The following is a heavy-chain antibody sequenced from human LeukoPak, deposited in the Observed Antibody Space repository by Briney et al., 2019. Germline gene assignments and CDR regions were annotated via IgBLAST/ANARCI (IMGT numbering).Heavy chain of an antibody. CDR1: GFTVSSNY. J-gene: IGHJ4*02. Sequence: PGGSLRLSCAASGFTVSSNYMSWVRQAPGKGLEWVSVIYSGGSTYYADSVKGRFTISRDNSKNTLYLQMNSLRAEDTAVYYCARRGYSSSWDIPDYWGQGTLATVSS. CDR3: ARRGYSSSWDIPDY. CDR2: IYSGGST. V-gene: IGHV3-53*01. D-gene: IGHD2-2*01.